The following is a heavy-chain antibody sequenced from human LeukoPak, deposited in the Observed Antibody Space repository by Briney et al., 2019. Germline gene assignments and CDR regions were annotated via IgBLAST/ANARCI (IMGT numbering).Heavy chain of an antibody. CDR3: VRDNPNAFDY. CDR1: GYTFTGYY. CDR2: INPNSGGT. Sequence: GASVKVSCKASGYTFTGYYMHWVRQAPGQGLEWMGWINPNSGGTNYLQKFQGRVTMTRDTSISTAYMELSRLIFDDTAIYYCVRDNPNAFDYWGQGTLVTVSS. D-gene: IGHD1-14*01. J-gene: IGHJ4*02. V-gene: IGHV1-2*02.